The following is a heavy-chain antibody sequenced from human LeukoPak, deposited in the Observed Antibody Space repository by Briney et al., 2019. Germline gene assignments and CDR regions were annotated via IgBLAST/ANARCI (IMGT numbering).Heavy chain of an antibody. D-gene: IGHD6-13*01. V-gene: IGHV4-30-2*01. Sequence: PSQTLSLTCTVSGGSICSGGYYWSWVRQPPGEGLEWIGYIYHSGSTYYNPSLKSRVTISVDRSKNQFSLKLSSVTAADTAVYYCARDSSSLGPWGQGTLVTVSS. J-gene: IGHJ4*02. CDR1: GGSICSGGYY. CDR2: IYHSGST. CDR3: ARDSSSLGP.